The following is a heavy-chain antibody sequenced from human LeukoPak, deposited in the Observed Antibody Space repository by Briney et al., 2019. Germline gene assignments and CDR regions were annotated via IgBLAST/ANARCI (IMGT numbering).Heavy chain of an antibody. D-gene: IGHD2-2*01. Sequence: PGGSLRLSCAPSGFTLSLHATRCVRQAPGKGRECVSEICGRDGSRYYADSVKGRFTISRDNSKNTLYLQMNSLRGEDTAVYYCAKGGSPSCYSSSGYWGQGTLVTVSS. CDR1: GFTLSLHA. J-gene: IGHJ4*02. CDR3: AKGGSPSCYSSSGY. CDR2: ICGRDGSR. V-gene: IGHV3-23*01.